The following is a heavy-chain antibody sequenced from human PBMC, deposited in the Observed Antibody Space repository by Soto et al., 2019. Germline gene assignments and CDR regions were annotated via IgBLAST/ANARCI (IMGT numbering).Heavy chain of an antibody. Sequence: QVQLQESGPGLVKPSQTLSLTCTVSGGSISSGGYYWSWIRQHPGKGLEWSGYIYYSGSTYYNPSLKSRFTISVDTSKNQFSLKLSSVTAADTAVYYCARILGYCSSTSCSTTDYWGQGTLVTVSS. CDR3: ARILGYCSSTSCSTTDY. V-gene: IGHV4-31*03. J-gene: IGHJ4*02. CDR1: GGSISSGGYY. CDR2: IYYSGST. D-gene: IGHD2-2*01.